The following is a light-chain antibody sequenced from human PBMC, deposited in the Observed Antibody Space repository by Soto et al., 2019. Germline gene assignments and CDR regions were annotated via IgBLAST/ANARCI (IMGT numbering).Light chain of an antibody. CDR1: SSDVGAYNY. V-gene: IGLV2-14*01. CDR3: SSYTSSSTYV. Sequence: QSFLTQPASVSGSPGQSITISCTGTSSDVGAYNYVSWYQQHPGKAPKLMIYEVSNRPSGVSNRFSGSKSGNTASLTISGLQAEDEADYYCSSYTSSSTYVFGTGTKV. CDR2: EVS. J-gene: IGLJ1*01.